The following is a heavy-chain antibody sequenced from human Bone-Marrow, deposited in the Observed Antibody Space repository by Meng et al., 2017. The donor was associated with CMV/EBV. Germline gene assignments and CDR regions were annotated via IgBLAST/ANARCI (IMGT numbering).Heavy chain of an antibody. CDR1: GYTFTGYY. CDR2: INPNSGGT. D-gene: IGHD3-3*01. Sequence: ASVKVSCKASGYTFTGYYMHWVRQAPGQGLEWMGWINPNSGGTNYAQKFQGRVTMTRDTSISTAYMELSRLRSDDTAVYYCARVDRGITIFGVPPSADAFDIWGQGTMVTASS. J-gene: IGHJ3*02. V-gene: IGHV1-2*02. CDR3: ARVDRGITIFGVPPSADAFDI.